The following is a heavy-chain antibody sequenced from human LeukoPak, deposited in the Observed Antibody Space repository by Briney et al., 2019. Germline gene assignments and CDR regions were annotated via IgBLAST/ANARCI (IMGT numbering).Heavy chain of an antibody. J-gene: IGHJ4*02. CDR1: GGSISSYY. CDR2: IYTSGST. D-gene: IGHD2-15*01. V-gene: IGHV4-4*07. Sequence: SETLSLTCTVSGGSISSYYWSWIQQPAGKGLEWIGRIYTSGSTNYNPSLKSRVTMSVDTSKNQFSLKLSSVTAADTAVYYCATEQIVGDYYFDYWGQGTLVTVSS. CDR3: ATEQIVGDYYFDY.